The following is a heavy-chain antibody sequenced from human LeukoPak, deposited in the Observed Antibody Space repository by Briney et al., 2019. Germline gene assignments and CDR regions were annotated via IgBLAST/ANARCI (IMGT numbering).Heavy chain of an antibody. V-gene: IGHV3-72*01. Sequence: GGSLRLSCAASGFTFSDHFMDWVRQAPGKGLEWVGRTTNKANSYTTQYAASAKGRFTISRDDPKNSLYLQMNSLKTEDTAVYYCARSYSSGWYSDFWGQGTLVTVSS. D-gene: IGHD6-19*01. CDR3: ARSYSSGWYSDF. J-gene: IGHJ4*02. CDR2: TTNKANSYTT. CDR1: GFTFSDHF.